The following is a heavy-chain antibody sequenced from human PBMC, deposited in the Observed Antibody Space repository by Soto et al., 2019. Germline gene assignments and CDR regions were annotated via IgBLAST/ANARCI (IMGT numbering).Heavy chain of an antibody. Sequence: PSETLSLTCTVSGGSISSSSYYWGWIRQPPGKGLEWIGSIYYSGSTYYNPSLKSRVTISVDTSKNQFSLKLSSVTAADTAVYYWARHVWMTGHSGYDSPHDAFGIWGQGTMVTVSS. J-gene: IGHJ3*02. D-gene: IGHD5-12*01. CDR1: GGSISSSSYY. V-gene: IGHV4-39*01. CDR3: ARHVWMTGHSGYDSPHDAFGI. CDR2: IYYSGST.